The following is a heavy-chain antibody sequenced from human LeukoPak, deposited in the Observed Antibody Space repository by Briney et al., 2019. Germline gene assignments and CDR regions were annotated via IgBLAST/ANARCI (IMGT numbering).Heavy chain of an antibody. CDR2: INHSGST. Sequence: KPSDTLSLTCAVYGGSFSGYYWSGIRQPPAKGLEWIGEINHSGSTNYNPSLKSRVTISVDTSKNQFSLKLSSVTAADTAVYYCARVAARPRNWFDPWGQGTLVTVSS. CDR3: ARVAARPRNWFDP. V-gene: IGHV4-34*01. CDR1: GGSFSGYY. J-gene: IGHJ5*02. D-gene: IGHD6-6*01.